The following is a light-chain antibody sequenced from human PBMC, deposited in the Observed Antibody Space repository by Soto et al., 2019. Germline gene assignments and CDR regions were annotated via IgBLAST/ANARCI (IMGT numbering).Light chain of an antibody. CDR1: QSVSSSY. Sequence: EIVLTQSPCTLSLSPGERATLSCRASQSVSSSYLAWYQQKPGQAPRLLIYGASSRATGIPDRFSGSGSGTDFTLTISRLEPEDFAVYYCQQYGSSLTWTFGQGTQVDIK. V-gene: IGKV3-20*01. CDR3: QQYGSSLTWT. J-gene: IGKJ1*01. CDR2: GAS.